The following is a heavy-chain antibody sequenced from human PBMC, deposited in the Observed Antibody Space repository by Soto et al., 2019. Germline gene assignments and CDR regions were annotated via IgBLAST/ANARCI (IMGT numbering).Heavy chain of an antibody. CDR1: GFSLTNKGVG. CDR2: IYWDDDK. Sequence: GPTLLNPPQTLTLTCNFSGFSLTNKGVGVGWIRQPPRKALEWLGIIYWDDDKRYRPSLNNRLTITKDTSKNQVVLTMTNVDTVDTATYYCAHRHANRGYAWRYEPRGHGTLVTVFS. D-gene: IGHD5-12*01. J-gene: IGHJ5*02. V-gene: IGHV2-5*02. CDR3: AHRHANRGYAWRYEP.